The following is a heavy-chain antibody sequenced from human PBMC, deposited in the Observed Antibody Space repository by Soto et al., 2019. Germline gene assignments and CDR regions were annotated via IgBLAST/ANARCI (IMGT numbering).Heavy chain of an antibody. V-gene: IGHV4-31*01. Sequence: QVQLQESGPGLVKPSQTLSLTCTVSGGSISTGGYYWNWIRQHPGKGLEWIGYFYYSWRTYYNPXXXXXXXXXXXXXXXXXXXXXXXXXXXXXXXXXXXXSVFPWGQGTLVTVSS. CDR3: XXSVFP. CDR2: FYYSWRT. CDR1: GGSISTGGYY. J-gene: IGHJ5*02.